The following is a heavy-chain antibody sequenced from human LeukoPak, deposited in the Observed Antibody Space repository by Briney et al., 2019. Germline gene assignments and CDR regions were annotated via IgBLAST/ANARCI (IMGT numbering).Heavy chain of an antibody. CDR2: ISGSGGST. Sequence: TGGSLRLSCAASGFTFSSYAMSWVRQAPGKGLEWVSAISGSGGSTYYADSVKGRFTISRDNSKNTLYLQMSSLRAEDTAVYYCAKDYGDLDAFDIWGQGTMVTVSS. CDR1: GFTFSSYA. D-gene: IGHD4-17*01. V-gene: IGHV3-23*01. J-gene: IGHJ3*02. CDR3: AKDYGDLDAFDI.